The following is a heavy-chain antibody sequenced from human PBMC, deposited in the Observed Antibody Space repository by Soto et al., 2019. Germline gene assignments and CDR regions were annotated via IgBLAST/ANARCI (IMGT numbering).Heavy chain of an antibody. CDR3: ARDARWVDP. V-gene: IGHV3-33*01. D-gene: IGHD6-6*01. J-gene: IGHJ5*02. CDR2: IWYDGSNK. Sequence: GGSLRLSCAASGFTFSSYGMHWVRQAPGKGLEWVAVIWYDGSNKYYADSVKGRFTISRDNSKNTLYLQMNSLRVEDTAVYYCARDARWVDPWGQGTLVTVSS. CDR1: GFTFSSYG.